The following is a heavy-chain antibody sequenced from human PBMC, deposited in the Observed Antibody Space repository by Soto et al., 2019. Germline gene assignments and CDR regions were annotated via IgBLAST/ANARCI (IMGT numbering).Heavy chain of an antibody. CDR2: IYYNGST. CDR3: ARGGSYYYYYGLDV. Sequence: PSETLSLTCTVSGGSISSGGYYWSWIRQHPGKGLEWIGYIYYNGSTNYNPSLKSRVTISVDMSKNQFSLTLKSVTAADTAVYYCARGGSYYYYYGLDVWGEGTTVTVSS. J-gene: IGHJ6*04. CDR1: GGSISSGGYY. D-gene: IGHD1-26*01. V-gene: IGHV4-61*08.